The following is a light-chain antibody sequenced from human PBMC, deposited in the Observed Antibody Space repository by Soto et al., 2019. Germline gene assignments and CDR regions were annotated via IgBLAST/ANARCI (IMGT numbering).Light chain of an antibody. CDR1: QSVSSN. J-gene: IGKJ1*01. CDR3: QQYNNWPAWT. CDR2: GAS. Sequence: VMTQSPATLSVSPGERATLSCRASQSVSSNLAWYQQKPGQAPRLLIYGASTRATGIPARFSGSGSGTEFTLTISSLQSEDFAVYYCQQYNNWPAWTFGQGTKVDIK. V-gene: IGKV3-15*01.